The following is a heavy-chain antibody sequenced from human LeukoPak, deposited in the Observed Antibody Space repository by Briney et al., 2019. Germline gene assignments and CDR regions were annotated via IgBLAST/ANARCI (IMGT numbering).Heavy chain of an antibody. CDR1: GGTFSSYA. V-gene: IGHV1-69*04. Sequence: SVKVSCTASGGTFSSYAISWVRQAPGQGLEWMGRIIPILGIANYAQKFQGRVTITADKSTSTAYMELCSLRSEDAAVYYCARRYSNGAFDYWGQGTLVTVSS. CDR2: IIPILGIA. J-gene: IGHJ4*02. CDR3: ARRYSNGAFDY. D-gene: IGHD4-11*01.